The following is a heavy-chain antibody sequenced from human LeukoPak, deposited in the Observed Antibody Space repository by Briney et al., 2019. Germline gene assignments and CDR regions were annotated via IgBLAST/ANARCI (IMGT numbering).Heavy chain of an antibody. J-gene: IGHJ5*02. CDR3: ARGLVVTRWFDP. CDR2: INHSGST. D-gene: IGHD4-23*01. CDR1: GGSFSGYY. Sequence: PSETQSLTCAVYGGSFSGYYWSWIRQPPGKGLEWIGEINHSGSTNYNPSLKSRVTISVDTSKNQFSLKLSSVTAADTAVYYCARGLVVTRWFDPWGQGTLVTVSS. V-gene: IGHV4-34*01.